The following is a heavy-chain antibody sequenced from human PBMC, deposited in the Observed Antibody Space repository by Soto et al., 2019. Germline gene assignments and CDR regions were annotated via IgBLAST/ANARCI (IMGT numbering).Heavy chain of an antibody. D-gene: IGHD3-22*01. V-gene: IGHV3-23*01. CDR2: ISGSGGST. CDR3: AKDLRYYYDSSGDAFDI. J-gene: IGHJ3*02. Sequence: EVQLLESGGGLVQPGGSLRLSCAASGFTFSSYAMSWVRQAPGKGLEWVSAISGSGGSTYYADSVKGQFTISRDNSKNTLYLQMNSLRAEDTAVYYCAKDLRYYYDSSGDAFDIWGQGTMVTVSS. CDR1: GFTFSSYA.